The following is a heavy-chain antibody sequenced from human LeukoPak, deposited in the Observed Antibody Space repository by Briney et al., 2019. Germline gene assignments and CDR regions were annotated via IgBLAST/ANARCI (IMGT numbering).Heavy chain of an antibody. J-gene: IGHJ1*01. CDR3: ARDDSSGYYNPAYFQH. CDR2: IIPIFGTA. D-gene: IGHD3-22*01. CDR1: RGTFSSYA. V-gene: IGHV1-69*13. Sequence: ASVKVSCKASRGTFSSYAISWVRQAPGQGLEWMGGIIPIFGTANYAQKFQGRVTITADESTSTAYMELSSLRSEDTAVYYCARDDSSGYYNPAYFQHWGQGTLVTVSS.